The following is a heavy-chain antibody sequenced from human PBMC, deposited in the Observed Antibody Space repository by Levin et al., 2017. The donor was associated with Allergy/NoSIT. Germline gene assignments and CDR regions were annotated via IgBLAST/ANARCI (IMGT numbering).Heavy chain of an antibody. CDR1: GFTFSSYG. D-gene: IGHD6-19*01. J-gene: IGHJ4*02. Sequence: PGGSLRLSCAASGFTFSSYGMHWVRQAPGKGLEWVAVISYDGSNKYYADSVKGRFTISRDNSKNTLYLQMNSLRAEDTAVYYCATENEYSSGWYYFDYWGQGTLVTVSS. CDR2: ISYDGSNK. V-gene: IGHV3-30*03. CDR3: ATENEYSSGWYYFDY.